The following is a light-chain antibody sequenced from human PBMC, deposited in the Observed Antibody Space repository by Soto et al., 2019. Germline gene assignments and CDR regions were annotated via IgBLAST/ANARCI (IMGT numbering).Light chain of an antibody. J-gene: IGKJ1*01. CDR1: QSITSW. CDR3: QQCNSYPPT. CDR2: KAS. Sequence: DIQMTQSPSTLYASVGDRVTITCRASQSITSWVDWYQQKPGKAPKVLIYKASNLQSGVPARFSGSGSGTDFTLTISSLQPDDFATYYCQQCNSYPPTFGQGTTVDIK. V-gene: IGKV1-5*03.